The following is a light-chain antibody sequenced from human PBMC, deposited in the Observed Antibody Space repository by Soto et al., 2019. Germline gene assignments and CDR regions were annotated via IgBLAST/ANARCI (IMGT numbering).Light chain of an antibody. CDR3: QQSYNIPRAT. Sequence: DIQMTPSPSSLSASVGDIATITCRASQSISIYLNWYQQKPWKAPKVXXYAASSLQSGVPPRFSGSGSGTDFTLTISSLQPEDFATYFCQQSYNIPRATFGQGTKVDI. CDR1: QSISIY. CDR2: AAS. J-gene: IGKJ1*01. V-gene: IGKV1-39*01.